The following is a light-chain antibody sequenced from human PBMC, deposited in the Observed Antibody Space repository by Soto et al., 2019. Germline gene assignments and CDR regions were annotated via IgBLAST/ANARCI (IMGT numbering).Light chain of an antibody. Sequence: QSALTQPASVSGSPGQSITISCTGTSSDVGGYNYVSWYQQHPGKAPKLMIYEVSNRPSGVSNRFSGSKSGNTASLTISGLQAEDEADSYCISYTSSSIDYVFGTGTKVTVL. CDR1: SSDVGGYNY. CDR2: EVS. J-gene: IGLJ1*01. V-gene: IGLV2-14*01. CDR3: ISYTSSSIDYV.